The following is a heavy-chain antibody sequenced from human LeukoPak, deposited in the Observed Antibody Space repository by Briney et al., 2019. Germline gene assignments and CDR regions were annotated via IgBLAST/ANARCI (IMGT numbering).Heavy chain of an antibody. V-gene: IGHV3-73*01. CDR3: TRLRDAFDL. CDR2: IRSEGNTYAT. J-gene: IGHJ3*01. Sequence: GGSLKLSCAASGFTFSDSAMHWVRQASGKGLEWVGRIRSEGNTYATAYAASVKGRFTISRDDSKNTAYLQMNSLKTEDTAVYYCTRLRDAFDLWGQGTMVTVSS. CDR1: GFTFSDSA.